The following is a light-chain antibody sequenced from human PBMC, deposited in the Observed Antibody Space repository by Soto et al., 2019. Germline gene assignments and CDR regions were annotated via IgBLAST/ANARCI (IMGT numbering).Light chain of an antibody. CDR2: DAS. CDR3: QQYERYST. J-gene: IGKJ1*01. CDR1: QSVRSW. Sequence: DIQMTQSPSTLSASVGDRVTITCRASQSVRSWLAWYQQKPGRAPKFLIYDASSLESGVPSRFSGSGSGTDFTLTISGLQPDDSAAYYCQQYERYSTFGQGTKVDI. V-gene: IGKV1-5*01.